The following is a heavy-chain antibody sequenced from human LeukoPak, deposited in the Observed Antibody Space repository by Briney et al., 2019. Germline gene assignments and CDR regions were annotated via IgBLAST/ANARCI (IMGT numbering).Heavy chain of an antibody. J-gene: IGHJ4*02. V-gene: IGHV3-48*03. CDR1: GFTFSSYE. CDR2: ISSSGSTI. D-gene: IGHD3-22*01. CDR3: ARAENSSGDN. Sequence: VGSLRLSCAASGFTFSSYEMNWVRQAPGKGLEWVSYISSSGSTIYYADSVKGRFTISRDNAKNSLYLQMNSLRAEDTAIYYCARAENSSGDNWGQGTLVTVSS.